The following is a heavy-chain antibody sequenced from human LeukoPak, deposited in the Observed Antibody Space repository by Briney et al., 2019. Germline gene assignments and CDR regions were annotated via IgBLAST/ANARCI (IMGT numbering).Heavy chain of an antibody. D-gene: IGHD6-19*01. CDR2: IRSGGSSE. Sequence: GGSLRLSCAASGFTFTDSAMHWVRRAPGAGLEWVALIRSGGSSEYYADSVKGRFTIYRDNAKNMLYLQMNRLSAEDTAMYYCARDLGYSSGHGLDVWGQGTTVTVSS. J-gene: IGHJ6*02. CDR1: GFTFTDSA. V-gene: IGHV3-30*02. CDR3: ARDLGYSSGHGLDV.